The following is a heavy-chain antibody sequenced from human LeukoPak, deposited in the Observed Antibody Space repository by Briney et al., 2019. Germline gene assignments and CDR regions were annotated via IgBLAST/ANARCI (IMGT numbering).Heavy chain of an antibody. CDR3: ARDWGNSGVKFDY. Sequence: PSETLSLTCTVSGGSISSSSYYWGWIRQPPGKGLEWIGTIYYSGSTYYKSSLKSRVTISVDTSKNQFSLNLSSVTAADTAVYYCARDWGNSGVKFDYWGQGTLVTVSS. J-gene: IGHJ4*02. CDR2: IYYSGST. CDR1: GGSISSSSYY. V-gene: IGHV4-39*02. D-gene: IGHD4-23*01.